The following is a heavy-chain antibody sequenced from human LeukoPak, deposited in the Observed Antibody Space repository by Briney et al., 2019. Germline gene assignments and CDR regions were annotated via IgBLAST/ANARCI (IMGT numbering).Heavy chain of an antibody. Sequence: PGGSLRLSCAASGFTFSSYWMHWVRQTPGKGLVWVSRVNTDGRTTTYADSVKGRFTISRDNAKNTLFLQMNSLGVEDTAVYYCSKDLSGAHDYWGQGTVVTVSS. J-gene: IGHJ4*02. CDR1: GFTFSSYW. D-gene: IGHD4-17*01. CDR3: SKDLSGAHDY. CDR2: VNTDGRTT. V-gene: IGHV3-74*01.